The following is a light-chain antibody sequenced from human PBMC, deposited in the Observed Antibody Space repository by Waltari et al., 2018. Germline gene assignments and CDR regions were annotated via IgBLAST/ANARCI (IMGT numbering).Light chain of an antibody. V-gene: IGKV3-20*01. CDR2: GIF. CDR3: QHYVMLPVT. CDR1: QSVSRA. Sequence: EIVLTQSPGTLSLSPGERATLSCRTSQSVSRALAWYQQKPGQAPRLLIYGIFNRATGIPDRFSGSVSGTDFSLTISRLEPEDFAVYYCQHYVMLPVTFGQGTRVEVK. J-gene: IGKJ1*01.